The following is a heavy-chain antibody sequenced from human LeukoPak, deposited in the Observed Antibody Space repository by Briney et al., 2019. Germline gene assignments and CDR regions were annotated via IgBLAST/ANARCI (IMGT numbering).Heavy chain of an antibody. CDR3: AREGGSFLGYFDS. CDR2: ISGDESST. D-gene: IGHD1-26*01. Sequence: GGSLRLSCAASDFTFSSYWMHWVRQAPGEGLVWVSRISGDESSTNYADSVKGRFTISRDNARNTLFLQMNSLRAEDTAVYYCAREGGSFLGYFDSWGQGTLVTVSS. V-gene: IGHV3-74*01. CDR1: DFTFSSYW. J-gene: IGHJ4*02.